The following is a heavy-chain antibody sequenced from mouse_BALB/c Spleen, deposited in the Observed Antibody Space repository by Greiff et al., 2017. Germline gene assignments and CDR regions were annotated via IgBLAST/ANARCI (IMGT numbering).Heavy chain of an antibody. CDR1: GYTFTSYW. J-gene: IGHJ4*01. V-gene: IGHV1-5*01. CDR2: IYPGNSDT. D-gene: IGHD4-1*01. Sequence: VQLQQSGTVLARPGASVKMSCKASGYTFTSYWMHWVKQRPGQGLEWIGAIYPGNSDTSYNQKFKGKAKLTAVTSTSTAYMELSSLTNEDSAVYDCTRRLTGTGYYYAMDYWGQGTSVTVSS. CDR3: TRRLTGTGYYYAMDY.